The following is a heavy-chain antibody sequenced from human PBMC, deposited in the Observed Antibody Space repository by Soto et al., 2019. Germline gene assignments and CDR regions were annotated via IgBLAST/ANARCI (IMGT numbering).Heavy chain of an antibody. CDR3: ARQSYYYDGMDV. Sequence: QLQLQESGPGLVKPSETLSLTCTVSGGSISSSSYYWGWIRQPPGKGLEWIGSIYYSGSTYYNPSPQSRVPLPVDTSTNQFALKRSSVTAADTAVYYCARQSYYYDGMDVWGQGTTVTVSS. J-gene: IGHJ6*02. CDR2: IYYSGST. V-gene: IGHV4-39*01. CDR1: GGSISSSSYY.